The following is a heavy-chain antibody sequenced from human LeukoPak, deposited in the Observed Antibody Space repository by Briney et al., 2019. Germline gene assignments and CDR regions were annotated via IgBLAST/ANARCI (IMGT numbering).Heavy chain of an antibody. Sequence: GGSLRLSCAASGFTFSDYYVSWIRQAPGKGLEWVSYISSSGSTIYYADSVKGRFTISRDNAKNSLYLQMNSLRAEDTAVYYCARASLVTAGWFDPWGQGPLVTVSS. CDR3: ARASLVTAGWFDP. J-gene: IGHJ5*02. D-gene: IGHD2-21*02. CDR2: ISSSGSTI. V-gene: IGHV3-11*01. CDR1: GFTFSDYY.